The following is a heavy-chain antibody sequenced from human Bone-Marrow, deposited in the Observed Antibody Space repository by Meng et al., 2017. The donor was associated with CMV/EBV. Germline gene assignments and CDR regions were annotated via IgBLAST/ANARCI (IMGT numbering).Heavy chain of an antibody. Sequence: GESLKISCAASGFSFSDYRMNWVRQAPGKGLEWVSSIKTGSTYIHYADSVKGRFTISRDNAKNSLYLQMNSLRAEDTAVYYCARFGLLVFYDILTGYSYGMDVWGQGITVTVSS. CDR2: IKTGSTYI. V-gene: IGHV3-21*01. CDR3: ARFGLLVFYDILTGYSYGMDV. CDR1: GFSFSDYR. D-gene: IGHD3-9*01. J-gene: IGHJ6*02.